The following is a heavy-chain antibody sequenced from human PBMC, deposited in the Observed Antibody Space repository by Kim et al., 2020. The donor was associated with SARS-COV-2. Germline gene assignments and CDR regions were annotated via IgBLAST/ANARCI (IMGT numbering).Heavy chain of an antibody. CDR1: GFTFGDYA. CDR2: IRSKAYGGTT. D-gene: IGHD4-17*01. Sequence: GGSLRLSCTASGFTFGDYAMSWFRQAPGKGLEWVGFIRSKAYGGTTEYAASVKGRFIISRDDSKSIAYLQMNSLKTEDTAVYYCTSTVMTTVVTAEYFQHWGQGTLVTVSS. V-gene: IGHV3-49*03. CDR3: TSTVMTTVVTAEYFQH. J-gene: IGHJ1*01.